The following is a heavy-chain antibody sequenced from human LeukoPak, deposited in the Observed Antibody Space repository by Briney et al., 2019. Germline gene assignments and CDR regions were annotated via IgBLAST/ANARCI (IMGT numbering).Heavy chain of an antibody. D-gene: IGHD3-22*01. V-gene: IGHV4-31*03. CDR3: ATGGDYYDSSGYYYLDY. J-gene: IGHJ4*02. CDR2: IYYSGST. Sequence: PSQTLSLTCTVSGGSISSGGYYWSWIRQHPGKGLEWIGYIYYSGSTYYNPSLKSRVTISVDTSKNQFSLKLSSVTAADTAAYYCATGGDYYDSSGYYYLDYWGQGTLVTVSS. CDR1: GGSISSGGYY.